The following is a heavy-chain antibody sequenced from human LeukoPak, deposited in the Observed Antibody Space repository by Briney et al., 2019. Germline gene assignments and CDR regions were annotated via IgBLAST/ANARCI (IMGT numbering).Heavy chain of an antibody. CDR2: IYYSGST. V-gene: IGHV4-59*01. Sequence: SETLSLTCTVSRGSISSYYWSWIRQPPGKGLEWIGYIYYSGSTNYNPSLKSRVTISVDTSKNQFSLKLSSVTAADTAVYYCARGITIFGVGYYYGMDVWGQGTTVTVSS. J-gene: IGHJ6*02. CDR3: ARGITIFGVGYYYGMDV. D-gene: IGHD3-3*01. CDR1: RGSISSYY.